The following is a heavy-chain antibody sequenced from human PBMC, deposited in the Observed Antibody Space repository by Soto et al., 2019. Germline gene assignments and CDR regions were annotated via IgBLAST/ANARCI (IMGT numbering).Heavy chain of an antibody. J-gene: IGHJ4*02. CDR3: ASRYLEYCFSSACSAPYDY. D-gene: IGHD2-2*01. CDR1: AFTASSNY. Sequence: GGSLRLSCAAYAFTASSNYMSWVRQAPKKGLEWVSVIYSGGSTYYADSVKGRFTISRDNAKNSLYLQMNSLRDEDTAVYYCASRYLEYCFSSACSAPYDYWGQGALVTVSS. CDR2: IYSGGST. V-gene: IGHV3-53*01.